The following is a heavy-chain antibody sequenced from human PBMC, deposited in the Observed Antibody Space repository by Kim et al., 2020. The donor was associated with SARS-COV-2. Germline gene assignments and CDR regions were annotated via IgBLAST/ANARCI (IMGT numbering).Heavy chain of an antibody. CDR2: ISYEGSKK. CDR3: AKQGGIFELYTYYGMDV. J-gene: IGHJ6*01. V-gene: IGHV3-30*18. D-gene: IGHD2-15*01. CDR1: GFTFNNYC. Sequence: GGSLRLSCTVSGFTFNNYCMHWVRQAPGKGLEWVAFISYEGSKKQYVDSLKGRFTISRDYSKNTLYLQMNSLRAEDTAVYYCAKQGGIFELYTYYGMDV.